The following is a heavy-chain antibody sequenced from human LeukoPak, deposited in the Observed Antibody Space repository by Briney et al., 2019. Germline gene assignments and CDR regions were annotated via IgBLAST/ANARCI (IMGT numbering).Heavy chain of an antibody. CDR2: INPNSGGT. D-gene: IGHD7-27*01. J-gene: IGHJ4*02. Sequence: ASVKVSCKASGYTFPGYYMHWVRQAPGQGLEWMGWINPNSGGTNYAQKFQGRVTMTRDTSISTAYMELSRLRSDDTAVYYCARVANWGSSPIDYWGQGTLVTVSS. V-gene: IGHV1-2*02. CDR3: ARVANWGSSPIDY. CDR1: GYTFPGYY.